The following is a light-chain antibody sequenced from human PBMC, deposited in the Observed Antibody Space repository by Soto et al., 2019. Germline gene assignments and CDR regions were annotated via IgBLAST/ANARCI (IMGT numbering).Light chain of an antibody. CDR2: GAS. J-gene: IGKJ1*01. CDR1: QSISIH. V-gene: IGKV3-15*01. CDR3: QQYDSWPSWK. Sequence: EIVMTQSPATLSVSPGERATLSCRASQSISIHLAWYQQQPGQGPRLLIYGASTRDTGTPARFSGSGSGTEFTLTISSLQSEDFAVYYCQQYDSWPSWKFGQGTKVEIK.